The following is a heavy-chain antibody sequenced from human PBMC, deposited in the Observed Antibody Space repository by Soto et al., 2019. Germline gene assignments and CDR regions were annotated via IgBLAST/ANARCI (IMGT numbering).Heavy chain of an antibody. V-gene: IGHV3-15*01. CDR3: TTDLWRIAVVVGSTGYFNP. J-gene: IGHJ5*02. CDR2: IKSKSDGGTT. Sequence: GGSLRLSCAASGFTFSDAWMSWVRQAPGKGLDWVGRIKSKSDGGTTEYAAPVRGRFTISRDDSKNTLYLQMYSLKTEDTAVYYRTTDLWRIAVVVGSTGYFNPWGQGTPVTVSS. D-gene: IGHD2-15*01. CDR1: GFTFSDAW.